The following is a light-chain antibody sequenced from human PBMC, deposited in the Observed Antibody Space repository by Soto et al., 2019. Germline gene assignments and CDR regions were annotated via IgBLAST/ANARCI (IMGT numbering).Light chain of an antibody. Sequence: QAVVTQPPSVSGAPGQRVTISCTGSSSNIGAGYDVHWYQHLPGTAPKVLIYGNSNRPSGVPNRFGGSKSGTSASLAITGLQAEDEADYYCQSYDSSLSGYVFGAGTKLTVL. V-gene: IGLV1-40*01. CDR3: QSYDSSLSGYV. J-gene: IGLJ1*01. CDR2: GNS. CDR1: SSNIGAGYD.